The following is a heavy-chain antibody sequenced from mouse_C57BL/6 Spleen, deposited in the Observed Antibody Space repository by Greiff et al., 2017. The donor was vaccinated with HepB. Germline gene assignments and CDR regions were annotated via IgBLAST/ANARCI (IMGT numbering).Heavy chain of an antibody. CDR1: GFTFSSYA. J-gene: IGHJ1*03. Sequence: DVMLVESGEGLVKPGGSLKLSCAASGFTFSSYAMSWVRQTPEKRLEWVAYISSGGDYIYYADTVKGRFTISRDNARNTLYLQMSSLKSEDTAMYYCTRFTTVVNWYFDVWRTGTTVTVSS. CDR3: TRFTTVVNWYFDV. CDR2: ISSGGDYI. V-gene: IGHV5-9-1*02. D-gene: IGHD1-1*01.